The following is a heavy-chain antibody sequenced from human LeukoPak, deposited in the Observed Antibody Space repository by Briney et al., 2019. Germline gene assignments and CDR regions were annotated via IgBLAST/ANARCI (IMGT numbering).Heavy chain of an antibody. D-gene: IGHD6-13*01. J-gene: IGHJ4*02. V-gene: IGHV3-33*06. CDR3: AKAIAAAGTGY. CDR2: IWYDGSNK. Sequence: GGSLRLSCAASGFTFSSYGMHWVRQAPGKGLEWVAVIWYDGSNKYYADSVKGRFTISKDNSKNTLFLQMNSLRAEDTAVYYCAKAIAAAGTGYWGQGTLVTVSS. CDR1: GFTFSSYG.